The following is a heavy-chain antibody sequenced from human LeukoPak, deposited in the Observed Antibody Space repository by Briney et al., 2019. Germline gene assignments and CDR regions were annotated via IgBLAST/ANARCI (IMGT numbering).Heavy chain of an antibody. J-gene: IGHJ5*02. Sequence: GGSLRLSCAASGFTFSSYAMSWVRQAPGKGLEWVSALSGRDNTISYADSVKGRFIISRDNSKNTLYLQMNSLRAEDTAIYYCAKSRGSTRALDVLDPWGQGTLVTVSS. D-gene: IGHD3-10*01. CDR2: LSGRDNTI. CDR1: GFTFSSYA. CDR3: AKSRGSTRALDVLDP. V-gene: IGHV3-23*01.